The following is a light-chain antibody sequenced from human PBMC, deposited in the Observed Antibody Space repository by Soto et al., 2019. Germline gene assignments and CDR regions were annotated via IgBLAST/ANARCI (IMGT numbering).Light chain of an antibody. CDR3: LLSYDITRTSIYRQ. CDR2: DTT. J-gene: IGLJ3*02. V-gene: IGLV7-46*01. Sequence: QAVVTQEPSLTVSPGGTVTLTCGSSTGAVTRGHLPYWFQLRPGQAPRTLIYDTTSKQSWTPARFSASLLGGKAALTLSGAQPEDEAEYYCLLSYDITRTSIYRQFGGGTKLTVL. CDR1: TGAVTRGHL.